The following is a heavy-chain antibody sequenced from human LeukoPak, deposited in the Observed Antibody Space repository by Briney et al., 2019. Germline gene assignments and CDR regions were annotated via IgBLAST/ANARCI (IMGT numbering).Heavy chain of an antibody. V-gene: IGHV3-30*04. CDR3: ERDQGATVVRGVTPYLDY. CDR1: GFTFSNYA. D-gene: IGHD3-10*01. CDR2: ISYDGSDE. J-gene: IGHJ4*02. Sequence: PGKSLRLSCTASGFTFSNYAMPWVRQAPGKGLEWVSIISYDGSDEKFADSVKGRFTISRDNSKNMVYLQMNSLRAEDTAVYYCERDQGATVVRGVTPYLDYWGQGTLVSVSS.